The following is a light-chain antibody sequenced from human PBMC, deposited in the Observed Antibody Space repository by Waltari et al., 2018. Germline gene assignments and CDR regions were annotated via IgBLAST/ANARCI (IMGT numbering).Light chain of an antibody. CDR2: DAS. J-gene: IGKJ2*01. Sequence: DIQMTQPPSSLSASVGDRVIITCRASRGISNSLAWYQQKPGKAPNLLLYDASRLETGVPSRLSGSEAGTDYTLNISSLQPEDFATYCCQQCYGTPYTFGQGTKLEIK. V-gene: IGKV1-NL1*01. CDR1: RGISNS. CDR3: QQCYGTPYT.